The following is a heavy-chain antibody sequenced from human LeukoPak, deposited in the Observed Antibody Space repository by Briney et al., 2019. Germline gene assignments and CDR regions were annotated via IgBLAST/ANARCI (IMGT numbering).Heavy chain of an antibody. Sequence: PGGSLRLSCAASGFNFTTYGMHWVRQAPGKGLEWVALVWYDGTIKYYADSVKGRFTISRDNAKNSLYLQMNSLRAEDTAVYYCARDCGGGSCYGPYDAFDIWGQGTMVTVSS. CDR2: VWYDGTIK. CDR3: ARDCGGGSCYGPYDAFDI. J-gene: IGHJ3*02. V-gene: IGHV3-33*01. D-gene: IGHD2-15*01. CDR1: GFNFTTYG.